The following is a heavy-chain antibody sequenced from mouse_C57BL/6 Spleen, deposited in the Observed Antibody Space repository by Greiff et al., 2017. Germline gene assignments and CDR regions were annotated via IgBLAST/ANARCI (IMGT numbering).Heavy chain of an antibody. V-gene: IGHV1-66*01. D-gene: IGHD3-2*02. J-gene: IGHJ4*01. CDR3: ARGGLDSSDAMYY. CDR1: GYSFTSYY. CDR2: IYPGSGNT. Sequence: VQLQQSGPELVKPGASVKISCKASGYSFTSYYIHWVKQRPGQGLEWIGWIYPGSGNTKYNEKFKGKATLTADTASSTAYMQLSSLTSEDSAVYYCARGGLDSSDAMYYWGQGTSVTVSS.